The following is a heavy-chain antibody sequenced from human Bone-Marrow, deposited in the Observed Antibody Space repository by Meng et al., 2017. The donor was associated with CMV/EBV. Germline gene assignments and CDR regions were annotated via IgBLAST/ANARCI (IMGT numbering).Heavy chain of an antibody. Sequence: GESLKISCAASGFPFSKYVIHWVRQAPGKGLEWVTLISYDGSDKYYADSVKGRFTISRDNSRNTLFLQMNTLTPEDTAIYYCARDPGVVPALWGQGTLVTVSS. CDR1: GFPFSKYV. CDR3: ARDPGVVPAL. D-gene: IGHD2-2*01. CDR2: ISYDGSDK. V-gene: IGHV3-30-3*01. J-gene: IGHJ4*02.